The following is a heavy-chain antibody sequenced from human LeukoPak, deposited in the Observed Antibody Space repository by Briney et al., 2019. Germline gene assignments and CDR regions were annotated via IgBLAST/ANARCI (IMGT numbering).Heavy chain of an antibody. D-gene: IGHD2/OR15-2a*01. Sequence: SETLSLTCTVSGGSITSFYWSWIRQSPGKGLEWIGYIYYSGSTNYNPSLKSRVTISVDTSKNQFSLKLSPVNAADTTVYYCARSLSANLVFFLWGQGTTVTVSS. V-gene: IGHV4-59*08. CDR2: IYYSGST. CDR3: ARSLSANLVFFL. CDR1: GGSITSFY. J-gene: IGHJ6*02.